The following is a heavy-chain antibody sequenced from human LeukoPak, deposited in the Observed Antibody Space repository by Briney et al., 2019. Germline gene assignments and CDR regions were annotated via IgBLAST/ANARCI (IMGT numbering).Heavy chain of an antibody. CDR3: ASGTPFEY. Sequence: GGSLRLSCTGSGIIGSSIYMSWVRQAPGKGLEWVSVVYNTGSPSYADSVKGRFTVSRDNSKATLYLQMSGLRAEDTAVYYCASGTPFEYWGQGTLVTVSS. V-gene: IGHV3-53*01. CDR1: GIIGSSIY. J-gene: IGHJ4*02. CDR2: VYNTGSP.